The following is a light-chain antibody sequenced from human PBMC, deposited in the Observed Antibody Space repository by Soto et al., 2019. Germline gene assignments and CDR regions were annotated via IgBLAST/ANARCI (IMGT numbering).Light chain of an antibody. V-gene: IGKV1-39*01. Sequence: DIQMTQSPSSLSASVGDRVTLACRASQRISTYLNWYQHKPGKAPKLLIYAASSLYSGVPSRFSGSGSGTDFTLTISSLQPEDFATYYCQQYNSYSTFGPATFGQGTKVDIK. CDR1: QRISTY. CDR3: QQYNSYSTFGPAT. CDR2: AAS. J-gene: IGKJ1*01.